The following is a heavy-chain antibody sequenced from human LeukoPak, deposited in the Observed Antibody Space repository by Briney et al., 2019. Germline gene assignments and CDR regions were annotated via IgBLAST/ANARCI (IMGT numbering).Heavy chain of an antibody. D-gene: IGHD2/OR15-2a*01. J-gene: IGHJ5*01. Sequence: SETLSPTCTVSGYSISSGYYWGWIRQPPGKGLEWIGCIYHSGNPYYNPSLKSRVTISVDTSKNQFSLKLTSMTAADTAVYYCARGGASMGFHSWGRGTLVTVSS. CDR1: GYSISSGYY. CDR2: IYHSGNP. V-gene: IGHV4-38-2*02. CDR3: ARGGASMGFHS.